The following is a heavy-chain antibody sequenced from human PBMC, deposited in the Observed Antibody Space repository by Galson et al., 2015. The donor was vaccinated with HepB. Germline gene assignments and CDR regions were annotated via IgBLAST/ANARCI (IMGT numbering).Heavy chain of an antibody. J-gene: IGHJ4*02. CDR1: GYTFTNYG. V-gene: IGHV1-18*01. D-gene: IGHD2-15*01. CDR3: ARPSYCSGGRCYGFDY. CDR2: ISSYNGNT. Sequence: SVKVSCKASGYTFTNYGINWVRQAPGQGLEWMGWISSYNGNTNYAQKVQGRVTMTTDTSTSTAYKELRSLRSDDTAVYYCARPSYCSGGRCYGFDYWGRGTLVTVSS.